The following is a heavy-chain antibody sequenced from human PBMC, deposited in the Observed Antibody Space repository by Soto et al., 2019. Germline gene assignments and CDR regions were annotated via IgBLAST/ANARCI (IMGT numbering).Heavy chain of an antibody. D-gene: IGHD6-19*01. J-gene: IGHJ6*02. Sequence: PSETLSLTCTVSGGSISSYYWSWIRQPPGKGLEWIGYIYYSGSTNYNPSLKSRVTISVDTSKNQFSLKLSSVTAADTAVYYCARKAAVAGTYYYYGMDVWGQGTTVT. CDR3: ARKAAVAGTYYYYGMDV. CDR1: GGSISSYY. CDR2: IYYSGST. V-gene: IGHV4-59*08.